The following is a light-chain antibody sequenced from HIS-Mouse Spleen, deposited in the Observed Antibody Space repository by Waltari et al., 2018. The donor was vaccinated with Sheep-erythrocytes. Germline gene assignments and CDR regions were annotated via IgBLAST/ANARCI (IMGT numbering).Light chain of an antibody. CDR2: AAS. V-gene: IGKV1-39*01. J-gene: IGKJ3*01. Sequence: DIQMTQSPSSLSASVGDRVTITCRASQSISSYLNWYQQKPGKAPKHLIYAASSLQSGVPSRFSGSGSGTDFTITISSLQPEDFATYYCQQSYSTPQFTFGPGTKVDIK. CDR3: QQSYSTPQFT. CDR1: QSISSY.